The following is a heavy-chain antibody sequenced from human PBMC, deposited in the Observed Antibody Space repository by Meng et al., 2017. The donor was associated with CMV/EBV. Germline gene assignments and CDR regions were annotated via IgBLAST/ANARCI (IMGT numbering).Heavy chain of an antibody. CDR2: INPSGGST. Sequence: VQSGAEVKKPGASGKVSCKASGYTFTSYYMHWVRQAPGQGLEWMGIINPSGGSTSYAQKFQGRVTMTRDTSIGTAYMELSRLRSDDTAVYYCARLGSTDDYWGQGTLVTVSS. V-gene: IGHV1-46*01. CDR3: ARLGSTDDY. D-gene: IGHD2-15*01. CDR1: GYTFTSYY. J-gene: IGHJ4*02.